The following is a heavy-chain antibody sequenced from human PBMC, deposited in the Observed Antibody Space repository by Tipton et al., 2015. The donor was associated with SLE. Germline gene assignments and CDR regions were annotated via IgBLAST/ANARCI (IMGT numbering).Heavy chain of an antibody. CDR3: ARRSVVVPACAFDI. D-gene: IGHD2-2*01. V-gene: IGHV7-4-1*02. CDR2: INTNTGNP. Sequence: QSGAEVKKPGASVKVSCKASGYTFTSYAMNWVRQAPGQGLEWMGWINTNTGNPTYAQGFTGRFVFSLDTSVSTAYLQISSLKAEDTAVYYCARRSVVVPACAFDIWGQGTMVTVSS. CDR1: GYTFTSYA. J-gene: IGHJ3*02.